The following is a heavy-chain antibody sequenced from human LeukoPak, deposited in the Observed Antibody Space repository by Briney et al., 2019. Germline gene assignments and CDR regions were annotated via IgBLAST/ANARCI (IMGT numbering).Heavy chain of an antibody. CDR3: ARDGEMATIYIDY. CDR2: IIPIVGIA. V-gene: IGHV1-69*04. Sequence: SVKVSCKASGGTFSSYSLSWVRQAPGQGLEWMGTIIPIVGIANYAQKFQGRATITADKSTSTAYMELSSLRSEDTAVYYCARDGEMATIYIDYWGQGTLVTVSS. J-gene: IGHJ4*02. D-gene: IGHD5-24*01. CDR1: GGTFSSYS.